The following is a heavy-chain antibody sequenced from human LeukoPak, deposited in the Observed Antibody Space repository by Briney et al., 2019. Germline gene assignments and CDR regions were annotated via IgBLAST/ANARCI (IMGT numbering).Heavy chain of an antibody. D-gene: IGHD6-13*01. Sequence: PSETLSLTCTVSGGSISSSSYYWGWIRQPPGKGLEWIGSIYYSGSTNYNPSLKSRVTISVDTSKNQFSLKLSSVTAADTAVYYCASNLDIAAAGTKAFDPWGQGTLVTVSS. J-gene: IGHJ5*02. CDR3: ASNLDIAAAGTKAFDP. V-gene: IGHV4-39*07. CDR2: IYYSGST. CDR1: GGSISSSSYY.